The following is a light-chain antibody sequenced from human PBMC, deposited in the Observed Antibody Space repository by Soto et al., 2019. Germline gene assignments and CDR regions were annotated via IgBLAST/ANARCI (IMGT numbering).Light chain of an antibody. V-gene: IGKV3-20*01. CDR3: QQYGSSPQT. CDR1: QSVSSSY. CDR2: GAS. J-gene: IGKJ1*01. Sequence: EIVLTQSPGTLSLSPGEQATLSCRASQSVSSSYLAWYQQKPGQAPRLLIYGASSRATGIPDRFSGSGSGTDFTLTISRLEHEDFAVYYCQQYGSSPQTFGQGTKVEI.